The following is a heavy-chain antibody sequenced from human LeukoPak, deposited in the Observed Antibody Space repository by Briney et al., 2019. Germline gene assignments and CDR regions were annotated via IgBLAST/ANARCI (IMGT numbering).Heavy chain of an antibody. D-gene: IGHD6-6*01. Sequence: GGSLRLSCAASGFTFNTYTMNWVRQAPGKGLEWVSYISGSSGIIDYADSVKGRFTISRDNAKNSLYLQINSLRAEDTAVYYCARSSYSSSSSVWGQGTMVTVSS. V-gene: IGHV3-48*04. J-gene: IGHJ3*01. CDR2: ISGSSGII. CDR1: GFTFNTYT. CDR3: ARSSYSSSSSV.